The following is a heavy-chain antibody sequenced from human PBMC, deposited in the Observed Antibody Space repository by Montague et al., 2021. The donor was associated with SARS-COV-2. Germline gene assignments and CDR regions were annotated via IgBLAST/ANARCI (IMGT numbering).Heavy chain of an antibody. Sequence: CAISGDSVSSNIAAWNWIRQSPSRGLEWLGRTYYRSKWYNDYAVSVRSRITISPDTSENQFSLQLNSVTPEDTAVYYCTQERGPGRTTWHYFDYWGQGTLVTDSS. CDR3: TQERGPGRTTWHYFDY. V-gene: IGHV6-1*01. D-gene: IGHD1-14*01. CDR2: TYYRSKWYN. CDR1: GDSVSSNIAA. J-gene: IGHJ4*02.